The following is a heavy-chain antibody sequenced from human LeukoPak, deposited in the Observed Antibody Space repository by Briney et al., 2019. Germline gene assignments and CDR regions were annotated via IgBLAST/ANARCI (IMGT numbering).Heavy chain of an antibody. CDR3: AGASYDSSGVH. CDR1: GGSISSYY. Sequence: SETLSLXCTVSGGSISSYYWSWIRQPPGKVLEWIGYIYYSGSTNYNPSLKSRVTISVDTSKNQFSLKLSSVTAADTAVFYCAGASYDSSGVHWGQGTLVTVSS. CDR2: IYYSGST. V-gene: IGHV4-59*01. D-gene: IGHD3-22*01. J-gene: IGHJ4*02.